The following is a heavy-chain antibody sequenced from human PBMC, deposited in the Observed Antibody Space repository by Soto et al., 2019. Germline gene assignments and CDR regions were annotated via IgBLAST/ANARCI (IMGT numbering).Heavy chain of an antibody. Sequence: HPGGSLRLSCAASGFTFDDYSMHWVRQAPGKGLEWVSTVSWDSDIIYYANSVKGRFIISRDNAKNSLYLQMNSLTLEDTALYYCAKGGGFSTDFDYWGQGTLVTVSS. CDR1: GFTFDDYS. CDR2: VSWDSDII. CDR3: AKGGGFSTDFDY. D-gene: IGHD2-8*02. J-gene: IGHJ4*02. V-gene: IGHV3-9*01.